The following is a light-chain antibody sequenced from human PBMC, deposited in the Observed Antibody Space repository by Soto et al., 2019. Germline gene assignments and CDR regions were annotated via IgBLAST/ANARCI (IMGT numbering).Light chain of an antibody. J-gene: IGKJ2*03. Sequence: ELVLTQSPGTLSLSPGDRVTLSCRASQSVSTEYFSWYQQKSGQAPRLLIYATSSRAVGIPDRFSGSGSGTDFTLTITRLEPEDFAMYYCQQYGDYNSPMYSFGQGTRLEI. V-gene: IGKV3-20*01. CDR3: QQYGDYNSPMYS. CDR1: QSVSTEY. CDR2: ATS.